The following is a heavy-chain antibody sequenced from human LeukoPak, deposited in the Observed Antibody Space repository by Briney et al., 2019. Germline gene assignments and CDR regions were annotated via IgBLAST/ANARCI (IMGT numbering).Heavy chain of an antibody. V-gene: IGHV3-23*01. D-gene: IGHD3-22*01. Sequence: GGSLRLSCAASGFTFSSYAMSWVRQAPGKGLEWVSGISGSGGSTYYADSVRGRFTISRDNSKNTLYLQMNSLRAEDTAVYYCAEDSAPHYYDSSPDYWGQGTLVTVSS. J-gene: IGHJ4*02. CDR3: AEDSAPHYYDSSPDY. CDR1: GFTFSSYA. CDR2: ISGSGGST.